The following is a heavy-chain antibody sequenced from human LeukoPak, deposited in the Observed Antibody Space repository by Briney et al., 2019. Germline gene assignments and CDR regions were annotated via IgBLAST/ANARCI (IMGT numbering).Heavy chain of an antibody. J-gene: IGHJ6*02. V-gene: IGHV3-64*01. CDR1: GFTFSSYD. CDR2: ISSNGGST. D-gene: IGHD5-12*01. Sequence: PGGSLRLSCAASGFTFSSYDMHRVRQAPGKGLEYVSAISSNGGSTYYANSVKGRFTISRDNSKNTLYLQMGSLRAEDMAVYYCASSLPNVYYSGYDSYYYYYGMDVWGQGTTVTVSS. CDR3: ASSLPNVYYSGYDSYYYYYGMDV.